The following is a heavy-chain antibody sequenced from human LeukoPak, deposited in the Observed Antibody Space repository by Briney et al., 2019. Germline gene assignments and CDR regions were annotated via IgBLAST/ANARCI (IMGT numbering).Heavy chain of an antibody. Sequence: GASVKVSCKASGYTFTIYGISWVRQAPGQGLEWMGWINPNSDYTFYAQKFQGRVTLTRDTSISTVYMELTTLTSDDTALYYCAVAPGDYWGQGTLVSVSA. CDR1: GYTFTIYG. J-gene: IGHJ4*02. V-gene: IGHV1-2*02. CDR2: INPNSDYT. D-gene: IGHD2-21*01. CDR3: AVAPGDY.